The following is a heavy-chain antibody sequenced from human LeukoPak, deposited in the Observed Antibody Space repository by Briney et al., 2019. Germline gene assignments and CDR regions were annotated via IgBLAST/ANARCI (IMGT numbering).Heavy chain of an antibody. CDR3: ARGSNTHFDY. V-gene: IGHV3-13*04. D-gene: IGHD2-8*01. Sequence: PGGSLRLSCAASGFTFSNYDMHWVRQATGKGLEWVSAIGTAGDTYYTGPVRGRFTMSRENAKNSLYLQMNSLAAGDTAVYYCARGSNTHFDYWGQGILVTVSS. CDR1: GFTFSNYD. J-gene: IGHJ4*02. CDR2: IGTAGDT.